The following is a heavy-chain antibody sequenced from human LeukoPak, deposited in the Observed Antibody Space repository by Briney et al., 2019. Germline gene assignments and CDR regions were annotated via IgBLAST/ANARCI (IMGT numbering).Heavy chain of an antibody. CDR2: IYYSGST. Sequence: SETLSPTCTVSGGSISSSSYYWGWIRQPPGKGLEWIGSIYYSGSTYYNPSLKSRVTISVDTSKNQFSLKLSSVTAADTAVYYCARHDFWSGYSFDYWGQGTLVTVSS. CDR3: ARHDFWSGYSFDY. CDR1: GGSISSSSYY. J-gene: IGHJ4*02. V-gene: IGHV4-39*01. D-gene: IGHD3-3*01.